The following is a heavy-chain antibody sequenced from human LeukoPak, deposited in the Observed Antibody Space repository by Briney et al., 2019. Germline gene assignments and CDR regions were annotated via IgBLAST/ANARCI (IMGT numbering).Heavy chain of an antibody. CDR2: ISAYNGNT. J-gene: IGHJ4*02. D-gene: IGHD3-10*01. CDR1: GYTFTSYG. CDR3: ARAKSYGSGSQAFDY. V-gene: IGHV1-18*01. Sequence: ASVKVSCKASGYTFTSYGISWVRQAPGQGLEWMGWISAYNGNTNYAQKLQGRVTMTTDTSTSTAYMELRSLRSGDTAVYYCARAKSYGSGSQAFDYWGQGTLVTVSS.